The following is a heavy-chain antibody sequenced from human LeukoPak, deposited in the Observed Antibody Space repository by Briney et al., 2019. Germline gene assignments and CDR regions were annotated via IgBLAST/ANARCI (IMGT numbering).Heavy chain of an antibody. D-gene: IGHD1-14*01. J-gene: IGHJ5*02. CDR2: IYYTGST. CDR3: ARLVTGKTNWFDP. Sequence: SETLSLTCAVSGGSISSYYWSWIRQPPGKGLEWIGYIYYTGSTNYNPSLKSRVTISLDTSENQFSLKLSSVTAADTAVYYCARLVTGKTNWFDPWGQGTLVTVSS. V-gene: IGHV4-59*08. CDR1: GGSISSYY.